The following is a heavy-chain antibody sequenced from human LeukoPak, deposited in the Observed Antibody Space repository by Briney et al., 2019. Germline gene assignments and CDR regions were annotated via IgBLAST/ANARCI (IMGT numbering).Heavy chain of an antibody. Sequence: PGGSLRLSCAASGFTLSSYWMHWVRQAPGKGLGWVSRINSDVSSTSYADSVKGRYTISRDNAKNTLYLQMNSLRAEDTAVYYCAREEGDGYNWFWFDPWGQGTLVTVSS. CDR3: AREEGDGYNWFWFDP. CDR1: GFTLSSYW. D-gene: IGHD5-24*01. V-gene: IGHV3-74*01. CDR2: INSDVSST. J-gene: IGHJ5*02.